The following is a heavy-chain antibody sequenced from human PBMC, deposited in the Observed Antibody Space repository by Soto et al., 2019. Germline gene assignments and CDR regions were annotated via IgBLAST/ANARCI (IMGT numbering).Heavy chain of an antibody. CDR3: ARDYIEWELPLHFDP. CDR2: ISSSSSTI. Sequence: EVQLVESGGGLVQPGGSLRLSCAASGFTFSSYSMNWVRQAPGKGLEWVSYISSSSSTIYYADSVKGRFTISRDNAKNSLYLQMNSLRDEDTVVYYCARDYIEWELPLHFDPWGQGTLVTVSS. J-gene: IGHJ5*02. V-gene: IGHV3-48*02. CDR1: GFTFSSYS. D-gene: IGHD1-26*01.